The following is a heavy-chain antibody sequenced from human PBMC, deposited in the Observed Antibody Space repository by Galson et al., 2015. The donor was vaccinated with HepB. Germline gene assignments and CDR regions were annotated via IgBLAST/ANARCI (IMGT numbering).Heavy chain of an antibody. D-gene: IGHD1-1*01. Sequence: SVKVSCKASGYTFTSYYMHWVRQAPGQGLEWMGIINPSGGSTSYAQKFQGRVTMTRDTSTSTVYMELSSLRSEDTAVYYCARGAGGGEYKDHMDVWGKGTTVTVSS. CDR1: GYTFTSYY. V-gene: IGHV1-46*01. J-gene: IGHJ6*03. CDR3: ARGAGGGEYKDHMDV. CDR2: INPSGGST.